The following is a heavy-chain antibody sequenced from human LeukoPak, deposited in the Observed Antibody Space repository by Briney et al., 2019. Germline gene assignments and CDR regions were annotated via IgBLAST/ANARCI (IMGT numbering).Heavy chain of an antibody. D-gene: IGHD3-16*01. V-gene: IGHV3-23*01. CDR2: ISGSGGST. Sequence: PGGSLRLSCAASGLTFSSYAMSWVRQAPGKGLEWVSGISGSGGSTFYADSVKGRFTISRDNSKNTLYLQMNSLRAEDTAVYYCAKDRVAFGGADAFDMWGQGTMVTVSS. CDR3: AKDRVAFGGADAFDM. CDR1: GLTFSSYA. J-gene: IGHJ3*02.